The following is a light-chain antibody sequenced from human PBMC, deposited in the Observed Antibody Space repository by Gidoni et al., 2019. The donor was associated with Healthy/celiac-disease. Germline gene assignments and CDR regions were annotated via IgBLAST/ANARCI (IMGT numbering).Light chain of an antibody. CDR2: GAS. CDR1: QSVSSSY. J-gene: IGKJ2*01. V-gene: IGKV3-20*01. Sequence: EIVLTQSPGTLSLSPGERATLSCRASQSVSSSYLAWYQQKPGQAPRLLIYGASSRATGIPDRFSGSGSGTDFTLTISRLEPEDFAVYYCQQYGSRVAFGQXTKLEIK. CDR3: QQYGSRVA.